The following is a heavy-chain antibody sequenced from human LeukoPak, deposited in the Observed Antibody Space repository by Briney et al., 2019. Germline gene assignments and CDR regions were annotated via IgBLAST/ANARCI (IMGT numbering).Heavy chain of an antibody. V-gene: IGHV1-2*06. D-gene: IGHD5-18*01. CDR3: ARGVNEYSYGYGWFDP. J-gene: IGHJ5*02. CDR1: GYTFTGYY. CDR2: INPNSGGT. Sequence: GASVKVSCKASGYTFTGYYMHWVRQAPGQGLEWMGRINPNSGGTNYAQKFQGRVTITRDTSASTAYMELSSLRSEDTAVYYCARGVNEYSYGYGWFDPWGQGTLVTVSS.